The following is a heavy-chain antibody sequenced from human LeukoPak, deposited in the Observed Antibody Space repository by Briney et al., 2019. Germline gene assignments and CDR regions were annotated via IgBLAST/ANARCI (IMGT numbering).Heavy chain of an antibody. CDR1: GFTFSVCG. CDR2: IDDTGGTT. Sequence: GGSLRLSCAASGFTFSVCGMSWVRQAPGKGLEWVSDIDDTGGTTYYADSVKGRSTISRDNSKNTLYLQVNSLRAEDTAVYYCAKGAGYRSSGWYFDHWGQGTLVTVSS. V-gene: IGHV3-23*01. CDR3: AKGAGYRSSGWYFDH. J-gene: IGHJ4*02. D-gene: IGHD6-19*01.